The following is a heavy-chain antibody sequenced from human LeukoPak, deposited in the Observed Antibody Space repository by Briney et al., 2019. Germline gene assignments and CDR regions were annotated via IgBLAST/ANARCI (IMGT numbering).Heavy chain of an antibody. J-gene: IGHJ4*02. D-gene: IGHD6-13*01. V-gene: IGHV4-39*01. CDR1: GGSISSSSYY. Sequence: TSETLSLTCTVSGGSISSSSYYWGWIRQPPGKGLEWIGSIYYSGSTYYNPSLKSRVTISVDTSKNQFSLKPSSVTAADTAVYYCARISSSWYYFDYWGQGTLVTVSS. CDR3: ARISSSWYYFDY. CDR2: IYYSGST.